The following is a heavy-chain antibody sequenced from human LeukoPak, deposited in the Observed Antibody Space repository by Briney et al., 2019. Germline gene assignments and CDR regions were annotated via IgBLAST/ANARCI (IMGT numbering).Heavy chain of an antibody. V-gene: IGHV4-39*07. D-gene: IGHD5-18*01. Sequence: PSETLSLTCTVSGGSISTTNYYWGWIRQSPGKGLEWFGCVYYSGSTYYNPSLKSRVTISVDTSQNQFSLQLTSVTAADTAVYYCASRSGGYSYGYYDYWGQGTLVTVSS. CDR1: GGSISTTNYY. J-gene: IGHJ4*02. CDR3: ASRSGGYSYGYYDY. CDR2: VYYSGST.